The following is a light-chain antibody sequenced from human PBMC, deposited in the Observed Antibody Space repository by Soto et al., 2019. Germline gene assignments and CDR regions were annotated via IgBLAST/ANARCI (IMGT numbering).Light chain of an antibody. CDR3: AAWDDSLNAVV. CDR2: SNN. V-gene: IGLV1-44*01. CDR1: SSNIGSHT. J-gene: IGLJ2*01. Sequence: QAVVTQSPSASGTPGQRVTISCSGSSSNIGSHTVNWYQQLPGTAPKLLMYSNNQRPSGVPDRFFGSKSDTSASLAISGLQSEDEADYYCAAWDDSLNAVVFGGGTKLTVL.